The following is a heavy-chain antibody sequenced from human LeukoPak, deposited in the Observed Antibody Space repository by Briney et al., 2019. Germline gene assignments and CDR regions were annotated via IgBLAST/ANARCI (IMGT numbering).Heavy chain of an antibody. Sequence: GGSLRLSCAASGFSLRSSEMNWVRQAPGKGPEWVAHINSADNVEYYTDSVRGRFTMSRDNAKDLLYLQMNSLRDEDTAVYYCVRGGGPSYKYNAFDIWGQGTMVTVSS. CDR1: GFSLRSSE. D-gene: IGHD2-15*01. V-gene: IGHV3-48*03. CDR3: VRGGGPSYKYNAFDI. J-gene: IGHJ3*02. CDR2: INSADNVE.